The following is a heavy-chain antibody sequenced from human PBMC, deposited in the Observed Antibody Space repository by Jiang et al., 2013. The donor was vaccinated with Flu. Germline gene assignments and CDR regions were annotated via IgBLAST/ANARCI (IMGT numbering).Heavy chain of an antibody. J-gene: IGHJ2*01. CDR1: GGSVSSGSYY. CDR3: AREDGYNYGWYFDL. CDR2: IYYSGST. Sequence: LLKPSETLSLTCTVSGGSVSSGSYYWSWIRQPPGKGLEWIGYIYYSGSTNYNPSLKSRVTISVDTSKNQFSLKLSSVTAADTAVYYCAREDGYNYGWYFDLWGRGTLVTVSS. V-gene: IGHV4-61*01. D-gene: IGHD5-24*01.